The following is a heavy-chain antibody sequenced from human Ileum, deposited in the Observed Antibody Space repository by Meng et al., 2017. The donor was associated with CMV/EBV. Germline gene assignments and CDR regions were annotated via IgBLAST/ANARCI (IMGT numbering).Heavy chain of an antibody. D-gene: IGHD5-12*01. CDR2: VYTDDST. J-gene: IGHJ5*01. CDR3: ATSPRSHDYDS. V-gene: IGHV3-53*01. CDR1: GFTIRRSN. Sequence: EVPLVASGGGLIRPGWALRLSCAASGFTIRRSNLTWVRQTQGKGLDWVCVYTDDSTYYADSVKGRFTISRDNSKNTLFLQMNYLRAEDTAVYYCATSPRSHDYDSWGQGTLVTVSS.